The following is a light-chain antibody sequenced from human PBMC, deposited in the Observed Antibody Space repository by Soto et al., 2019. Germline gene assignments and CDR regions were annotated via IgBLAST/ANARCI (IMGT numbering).Light chain of an antibody. J-gene: IGLJ1*01. CDR3: LSYTSSGTYV. CDR1: SSDVGNYKY. CDR2: EVS. Sequence: QSVLTQPASVSGSPGQSITISCTGTSSDVGNYKYVSWYQQHPGKAPKLMIYEVSNRPSGVSNRFSGSKSGNTASLTISGPQAEDETDYYCLSYTSSGTYVFGTGTNVTVL. V-gene: IGLV2-14*01.